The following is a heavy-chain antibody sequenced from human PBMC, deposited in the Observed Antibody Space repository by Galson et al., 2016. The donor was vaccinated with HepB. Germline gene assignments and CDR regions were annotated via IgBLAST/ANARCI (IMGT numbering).Heavy chain of an antibody. CDR1: GFTFSSYG. Sequence: SLRLSCAASGFTFSSYGMHWVRQAPGKGLEWVAVISYDGSNKYYAGSVKGRFTISRDNSKNTLYLQMNSLRAEDTAVYYCAKDLGYDILTGYYPATYDFVYWGQGALVTVSS. V-gene: IGHV3-30*18. D-gene: IGHD3-9*01. CDR3: AKDLGYDILTGYYPATYDFVY. CDR2: ISYDGSNK. J-gene: IGHJ4*02.